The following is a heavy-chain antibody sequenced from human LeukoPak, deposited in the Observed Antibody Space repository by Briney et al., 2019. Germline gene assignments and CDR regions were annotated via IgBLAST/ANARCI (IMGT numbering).Heavy chain of an antibody. CDR3: AGGHRNWLMRWFDP. V-gene: IGHV4-34*01. Sequence: SETLSLTCAVYGGSFSGSYWSWIRQPPGKGLEWIGEINDSENTNYNPSLKSRVTISIDTSKNQFSLTLTSVTAADTAVYYCAGGHRNWLMRWFDPWGRGTLVTVSS. J-gene: IGHJ5*02. D-gene: IGHD3-9*01. CDR2: INDSENT. CDR1: GGSFSGSY.